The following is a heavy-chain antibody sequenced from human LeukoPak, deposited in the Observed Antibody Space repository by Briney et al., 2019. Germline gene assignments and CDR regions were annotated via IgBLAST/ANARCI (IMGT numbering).Heavy chain of an antibody. CDR3: ARASGEGGPFDY. D-gene: IGHD3-16*01. J-gene: IGHJ4*02. CDR1: GYTFTSYD. Sequence: GASVKVSCKASGYTFTSYDINWVRQSTGQGLEWMGWMNPNSGNTGYAQKFQGRVTITRNTSISTAYMELSSLRSEDTAVYYCARASGEGGPFDYWGQGTLVTVSS. CDR2: MNPNSGNT. V-gene: IGHV1-8*01.